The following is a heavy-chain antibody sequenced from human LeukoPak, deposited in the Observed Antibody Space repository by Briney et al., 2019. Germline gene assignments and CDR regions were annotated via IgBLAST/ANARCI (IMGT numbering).Heavy chain of an antibody. J-gene: IGHJ6*02. CDR2: IYYSGST. Sequence: SETLSLTCTVSGGSVSSGSYYWSWIRQPPGKGLEWIGYIYYSGSTYYNPSLKSRVTISVDTSKNQFSLKLSSVTAADTAVYYCARRPYDFWTTRYYYYGMDVWGQGTTVTVSS. CDR3: ARRPYDFWTTRYYYYGMDV. V-gene: IGHV4-61*01. D-gene: IGHD3-3*01. CDR1: GGSVSSGSYY.